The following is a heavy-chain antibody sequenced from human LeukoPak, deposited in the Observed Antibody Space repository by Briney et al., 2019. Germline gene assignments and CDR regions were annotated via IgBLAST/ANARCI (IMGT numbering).Heavy chain of an antibody. CDR1: GGSISSYY. V-gene: IGHV4-59*01. Sequence: SSETLSLTCTVSGGSISSYYWSWIRQPPGKGLEWIGYIYYSGSTNYNPPLKSRVTISVDTSKNQFSLKLSSVTAADTAVYYCAREGGGGISGFDHWGQGTLVTVSS. J-gene: IGHJ4*02. D-gene: IGHD3-16*01. CDR2: IYYSGST. CDR3: AREGGGGISGFDH.